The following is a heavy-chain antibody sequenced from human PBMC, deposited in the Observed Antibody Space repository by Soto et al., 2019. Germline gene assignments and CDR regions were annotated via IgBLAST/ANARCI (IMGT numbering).Heavy chain of an antibody. J-gene: IGHJ5*02. CDR3: ATRIPVFGLLIPPFDP. D-gene: IGHD2-21*01. CDR1: GGSVNGYY. V-gene: IGHV4-34*01. CDR2: INHTGGT. Sequence: PSETLSLTCAVYGGSVNGYYWNWIRQPPGKGLEWIGEINHTGGTHYNPSLKSRVTMSVDTSKNQFSLRLSSVTAPDTAIYYCATRIPVFGLLIPPFDPWGQGTQVTVSS.